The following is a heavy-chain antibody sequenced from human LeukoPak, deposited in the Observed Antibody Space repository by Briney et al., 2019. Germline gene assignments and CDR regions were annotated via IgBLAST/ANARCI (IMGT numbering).Heavy chain of an antibody. CDR1: GDSISSSSYH. CDR3: ARQRGGWSDAFDI. D-gene: IGHD6-19*01. Sequence: SETLSLTCTVSGDSISSSSYHWGWIRQPPGKGLEWIGSIYYSGSTNYNPSLKSRVTMSVDTSKNQFSLKLSSVTAADTAVYYCARQRGGWSDAFDIWGQGTMVTVSS. V-gene: IGHV4-39*01. J-gene: IGHJ3*02. CDR2: IYYSGST.